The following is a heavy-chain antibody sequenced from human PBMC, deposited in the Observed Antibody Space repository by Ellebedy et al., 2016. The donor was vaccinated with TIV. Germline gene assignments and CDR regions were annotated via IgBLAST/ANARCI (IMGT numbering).Heavy chain of an antibody. CDR1: GGSFSGCY. CDR3: ARPTWVAAAGIGASHYFDN. J-gene: IGHJ4*02. D-gene: IGHD6-13*01. CDR2: INHSGST. Sequence: MPSETLSLTCAVYGGSFSGCYWSWIRQPPGKGLEWIGEINHSGSTNYNPSLKSRVTISVDTSKTQFSLRLSYVTAADTAVYYCARPTWVAAAGIGASHYFDNWGQGTLVTVSS. V-gene: IGHV4-34*01.